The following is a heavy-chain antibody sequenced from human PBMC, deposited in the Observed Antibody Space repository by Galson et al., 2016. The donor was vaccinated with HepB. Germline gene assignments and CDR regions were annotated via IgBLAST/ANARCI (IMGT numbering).Heavy chain of an antibody. V-gene: IGHV4-59*08. CDR1: GDSVTTKY. Sequence: SETLSLTCTVSGDSVTTKYWSWIRQPPGKTLEWIGYIYHSGSVNLSPSLKSRVIMSVDTSKNQFSLKLNSVTAADTAVYYCARRLVGGLGRGVKGDYIDYWGQGILVTVSS. CDR3: ARRLVGGLGRGVKGDYIDY. J-gene: IGHJ4*02. CDR2: IYHSGSV. D-gene: IGHD3-10*01.